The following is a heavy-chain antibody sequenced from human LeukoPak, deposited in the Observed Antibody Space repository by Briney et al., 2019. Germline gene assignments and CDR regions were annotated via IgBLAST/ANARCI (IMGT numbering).Heavy chain of an antibody. D-gene: IGHD5-12*01. CDR2: IYYSGST. J-gene: IGHJ4*02. CDR1: GGSISSYF. V-gene: IGHV4-59*01. Sequence: SETLSLTCTISGGSISSYFWSWIRQPPGKGLEWVGYIYYSGSTNYNPSLKSRITISVDTSKNQFSLKLSSVTAADTAVYYCARASGYAEVEYWGQGTLVTVSS. CDR3: ARASGYAEVEY.